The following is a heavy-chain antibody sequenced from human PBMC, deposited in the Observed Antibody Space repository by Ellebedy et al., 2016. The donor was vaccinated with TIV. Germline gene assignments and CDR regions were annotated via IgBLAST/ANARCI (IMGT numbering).Heavy chain of an antibody. CDR2: INHSGST. CDR1: GGSFSGYY. Sequence: SETLSLTCAVYGGSFSGYYWSWIRQPPGKGLEWIGEINHSGSTNYNPSLKSRVTISVDTSKNQFSLKLSSVTAADTAVYYCLAAATHNGYFDYWGQGTLVTVSS. V-gene: IGHV4-34*01. CDR3: LAAATHNGYFDY. J-gene: IGHJ4*02. D-gene: IGHD6-13*01.